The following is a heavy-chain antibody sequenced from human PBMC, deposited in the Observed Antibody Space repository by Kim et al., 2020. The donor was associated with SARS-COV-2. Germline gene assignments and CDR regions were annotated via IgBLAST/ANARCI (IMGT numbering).Heavy chain of an antibody. J-gene: IGHJ4*02. CDR3: AKLPRVTTSFDY. V-gene: IGHV3-23*01. D-gene: IGHD4-17*01. Sequence: YADSVKGRFTISRDNSKNTLYLQMNSLRVEDTALYYCAKLPRVTTSFDYWGQGTLVTVSS.